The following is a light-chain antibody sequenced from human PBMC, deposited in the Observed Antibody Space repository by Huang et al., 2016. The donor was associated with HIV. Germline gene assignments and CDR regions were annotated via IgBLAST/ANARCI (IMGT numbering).Light chain of an antibody. V-gene: IGKV1-9*01. CDR1: QGISSY. J-gene: IGKJ1*01. CDR3: QQLNSYPRT. CDR2: AAS. Sequence: IQLTQSPSSLSASVGDRVTITCRASQGISSYLAWYQEKSGKAPKHQIYAASTLQSGVPSRFSGSGSGTDLTRTISSLQSEDFATYYCQQLNSYPRTFGQGTKVEIK.